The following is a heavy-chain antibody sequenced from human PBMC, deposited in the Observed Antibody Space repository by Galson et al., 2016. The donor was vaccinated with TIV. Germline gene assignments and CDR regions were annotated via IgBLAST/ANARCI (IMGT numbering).Heavy chain of an antibody. V-gene: IGHV3-30*04. CDR1: GFSFSDYA. D-gene: IGHD2-2*02. J-gene: IGHJ6*02. CDR3: ARSYQLLYFGGMDV. CDR2: ISSDGNNK. Sequence: SLRLSCAASGFSFSDYAIHWVRQAPGKGLEWVAVISSDGNNKFYTDSVKGRFTIYRDISKNTLYLQMNSLRAEDTAVFYCARSYQLLYFGGMDVWGQGTTVTVSS.